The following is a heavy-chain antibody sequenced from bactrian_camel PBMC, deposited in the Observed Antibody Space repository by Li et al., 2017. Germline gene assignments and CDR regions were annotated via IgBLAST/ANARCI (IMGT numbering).Heavy chain of an antibody. CDR2: MWTDDGGAP. V-gene: IGHV3S54*01. Sequence: HVQLVESGGGSVQAGGSLRLSCTASGAIPTKYTYCMAWFRQAPGKEREAVAVMWTDDGGAPRYADSVKGRFTISQDNAKNTVYLQMNSMTPEDTAMYYCAWRTQYGATCPRPSPVAYTYWGQGTQVTVS. D-gene: IGHD1*01. CDR3: AWRTQYGATCPRPSPVAYTY. J-gene: IGHJ4*01. CDR1: GAIPTKYTYC.